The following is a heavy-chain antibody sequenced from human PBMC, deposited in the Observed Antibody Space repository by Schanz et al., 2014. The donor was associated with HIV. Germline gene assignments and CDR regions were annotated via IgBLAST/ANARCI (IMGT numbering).Heavy chain of an antibody. CDR3: ARDTNFVLDV. D-gene: IGHD2-8*01. Sequence: QVQLVQSGVEVKKPGASVKVSCKASGYTFTSYGISWVRQAPGQGLEWMGWINPNSGATDSAQKFQGRVTMTRDTSISTAFMELSSLRSDDTAVYYCARDTNFVLDVWGQGTTVTVSS. CDR1: GYTFTSYG. J-gene: IGHJ6*02. V-gene: IGHV1-2*02. CDR2: INPNSGAT.